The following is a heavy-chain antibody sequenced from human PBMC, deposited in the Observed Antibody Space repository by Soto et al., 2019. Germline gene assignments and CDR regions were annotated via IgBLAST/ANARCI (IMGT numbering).Heavy chain of an antibody. D-gene: IGHD5-18*01. Sequence: SETLSLTCTVSGGSISSYYWSWIRQSPGKGLERIGYISYSGSTKYNPSLKSRVTISVDTSKNQFSLKLSSVTAADTAVYYCARGRGDTAMAWYYWGQGTLVTVSS. CDR2: ISYSGST. V-gene: IGHV4-59*01. CDR3: ARGRGDTAMAWYY. CDR1: GGSISSYY. J-gene: IGHJ4*02.